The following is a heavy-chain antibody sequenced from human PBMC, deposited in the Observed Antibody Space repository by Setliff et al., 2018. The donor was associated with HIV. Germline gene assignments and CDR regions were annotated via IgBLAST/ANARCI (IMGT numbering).Heavy chain of an antibody. CDR3: ATLDYYGSATYDLALHY. D-gene: IGHD3-10*01. J-gene: IGHJ4*02. V-gene: IGHV1-69-2*01. CDR2: VDPEDGGT. Sequence: EASVKVSCKASGYTFTDYYMHWVQQAPGKGLEWMGRVDPEDGGTIYAEKLRGRVTIIADTSTDTAYMELSSLRSEDTAVYYCATLDYYGSATYDLALHYWGQGTLVTVSS. CDR1: GYTFTDYY.